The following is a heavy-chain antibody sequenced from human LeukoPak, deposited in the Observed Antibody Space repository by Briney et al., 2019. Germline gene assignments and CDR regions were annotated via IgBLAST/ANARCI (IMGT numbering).Heavy chain of an antibody. CDR2: ISSSSSYI. CDR3: ARSGTLYYYYGMDV. V-gene: IGHV3-21*01. Sequence: PGGSLRLSCAASGFTFSSYSMNWVRQAPGKGLEWVSSISSSSSYIYYADSVKGRFTISRDNAKNSLYLQMNSLRAEDTAVYYCARSGTLYYYYGMDVWGQGTTVTVSS. J-gene: IGHJ6*02. CDR1: GFTFSSYS. D-gene: IGHD1-14*01.